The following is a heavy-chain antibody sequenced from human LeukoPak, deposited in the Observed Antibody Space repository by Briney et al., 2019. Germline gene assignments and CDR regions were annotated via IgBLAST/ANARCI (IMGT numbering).Heavy chain of an antibody. V-gene: IGHV4-34*01. Sequence: SETLSLTCAVYGGSFSGYYWSWIRQPPGKGLEWIGEINHSGSTNYNPSLKSRVTISVDTSKNQFSLKLSSVTAADTAVYYCAREFYYYGSGSVGNWFDPWGQGTLVTVSS. CDR3: AREFYYYGSGSVGNWFDP. J-gene: IGHJ5*02. D-gene: IGHD3-10*01. CDR1: GGSFSGYY. CDR2: INHSGST.